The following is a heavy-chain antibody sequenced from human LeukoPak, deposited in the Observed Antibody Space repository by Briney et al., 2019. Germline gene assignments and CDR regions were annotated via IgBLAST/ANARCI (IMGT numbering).Heavy chain of an antibody. CDR3: AKVGSHFGDY. Sequence: GGSLRLSCAVSGFTFSSYGIHWVRQAPGKGLEWVAFIAYDGNNQYYADSVKGRFTISRDNSKNTLYLQMNSLRPEDTAVYYCAKVGSHFGDYWGQGTLVIVTS. V-gene: IGHV3-30*02. D-gene: IGHD3-10*01. J-gene: IGHJ4*02. CDR1: GFTFSSYG. CDR2: IAYDGNNQ.